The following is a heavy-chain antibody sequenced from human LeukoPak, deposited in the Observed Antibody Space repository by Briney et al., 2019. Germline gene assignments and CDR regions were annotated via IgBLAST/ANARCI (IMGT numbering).Heavy chain of an antibody. CDR2: INHSGST. Sequence: SETLSLTCAVYGGSFSGYYWSWIRQPPGKGLEWIGEINHSGSTNYNPSLKSRVTISVDTSKNQFPLKLSSVTAADTAVYYCARDLWLADYWGQGTLVTVSS. V-gene: IGHV4-34*01. D-gene: IGHD6-19*01. CDR1: GGSFSGYY. J-gene: IGHJ4*02. CDR3: ARDLWLADY.